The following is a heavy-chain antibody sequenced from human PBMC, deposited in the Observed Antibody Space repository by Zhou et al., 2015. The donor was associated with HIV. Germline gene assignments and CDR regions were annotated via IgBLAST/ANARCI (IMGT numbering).Heavy chain of an antibody. CDR1: GYPFLSYG. CDR3: AREGWGSWYFDL. Sequence: QVQLVQSGAEVKKPGSSVKVSCKASGYPFLSYGISWVRQVPGQGLEWMGWISADSDYTNYAQKFQGRVSMTRDRSTSTAYMELRSLRSDDSAMYYCAREGWGSWYFDLWGRGTLVSVSS. V-gene: IGHV1-18*01. D-gene: IGHD7-27*01. CDR2: ISADSDYT. J-gene: IGHJ2*01.